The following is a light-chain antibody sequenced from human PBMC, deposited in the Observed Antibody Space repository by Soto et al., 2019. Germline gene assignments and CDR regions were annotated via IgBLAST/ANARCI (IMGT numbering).Light chain of an antibody. V-gene: IGKV1-33*01. CDR1: QDISKY. Sequence: DIQMTQSPPSLSASVGDRVTITCQASQDISKYLNWYQQKPGKAPKLLIYDVSNLETGVSSRFSGSGSGTDFTFTISSLQPEDIATYYCQQYDNLPAFGPGTKVDVK. J-gene: IGKJ3*01. CDR3: QQYDNLPA. CDR2: DVS.